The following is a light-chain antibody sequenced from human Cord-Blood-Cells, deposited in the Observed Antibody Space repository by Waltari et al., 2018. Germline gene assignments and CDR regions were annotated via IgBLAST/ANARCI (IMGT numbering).Light chain of an antibody. Sequence: DIQMTQSPSTLSASVEDRVTITCRASQSISSWLAWYQQKHGKAPKLLIYDASILESGVPSRFSGSGSGTEFTLTISILQPDYFATYYCQQYNSYPLTFGQGTKGESK. CDR2: DAS. V-gene: IGKV1-5*01. CDR3: QQYNSYPLT. J-gene: IGKJ1*01. CDR1: QSISSW.